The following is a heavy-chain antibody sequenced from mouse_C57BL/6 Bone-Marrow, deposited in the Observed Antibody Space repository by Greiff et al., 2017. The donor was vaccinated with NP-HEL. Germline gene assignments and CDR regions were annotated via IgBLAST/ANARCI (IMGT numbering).Heavy chain of an antibody. CDR1: GYTFTDYY. CDR3: ARYMPPPYDYDDD. V-gene: IGHV7-3*01. CDR2: IRNKANGYTT. J-gene: IGHJ2*01. Sequence: EVMLVESGGGLVQPGGSLSLSCAASGYTFTDYYMSWVRQPPGKALEWLGFIRNKANGYTTEYSVSVKGRFTISRDNSQSILYLQMNTLRAEDDATYYCARYMPPPYDYDDDWGQGTTLTVSS. D-gene: IGHD2-4*01.